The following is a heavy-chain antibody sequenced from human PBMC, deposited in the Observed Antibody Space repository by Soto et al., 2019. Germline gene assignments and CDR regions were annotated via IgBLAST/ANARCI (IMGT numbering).Heavy chain of an antibody. CDR2: ILHSGST. Sequence: SETLSLTCAVSGASISTPDWWIWVRQPPGKGLEWIGEILHSGSTNYNPSLESRVTILVDKSKNQFSLNLSSVTAADTAVYYCASVMFIRTTRACFDSWCKRILVTVSS. CDR3: ASVMFIRTTRACFDS. J-gene: IGHJ4*02. D-gene: IGHD3-16*01. V-gene: IGHV4-4*02. CDR1: GASISTPDW.